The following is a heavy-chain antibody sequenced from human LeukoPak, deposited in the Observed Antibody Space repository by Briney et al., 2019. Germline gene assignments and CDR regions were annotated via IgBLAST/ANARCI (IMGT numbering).Heavy chain of an antibody. D-gene: IGHD3-10*01. V-gene: IGHV3-23*01. CDR3: AKERYGSGKYYFDY. Sequence: GGSLRLSCAASGFTFSDYAMSWVRQAPGKGLEWVSVISGSGGSTDYADSVKGRFTISRDNSKNTLFLQMDSLRADDPAVFYCAKERYGSGKYYFDYWGQGTLVTVSS. CDR2: ISGSGGST. CDR1: GFTFSDYA. J-gene: IGHJ4*02.